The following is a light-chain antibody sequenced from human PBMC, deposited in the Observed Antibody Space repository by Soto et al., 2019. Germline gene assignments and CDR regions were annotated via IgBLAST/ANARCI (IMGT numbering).Light chain of an antibody. J-gene: IGKJ3*01. Sequence: IVMTQSPDSLAVSLGERATINCKSSQSVLSSSNNKNYLAWYQQKPGQPPKLLIYWASTRESGVPDRFSGSGSGTDFALTISSLQAEDVAVYYWQQSYGAPFAFGPGTKVDIK. CDR1: QSVLSSSNNKNY. CDR2: WAS. V-gene: IGKV4-1*01. CDR3: QQSYGAPFA.